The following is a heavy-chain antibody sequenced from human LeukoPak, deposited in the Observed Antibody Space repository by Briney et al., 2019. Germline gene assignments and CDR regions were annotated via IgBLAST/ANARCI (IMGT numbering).Heavy chain of an antibody. CDR1: GFTFSDYY. CDR2: ITNSGTTI. CDR3: ARDGHYDILTGYFQD. D-gene: IGHD3-9*01. V-gene: IGHV3-11*01. J-gene: IGHJ1*01. Sequence: SGGSLRLSCAASGFTFSDYYMSWIRQAPGKGLEWVSYITNSGTTIYYADSVKGRFTISRDNAKNSLYLQMNSLRAEDTAVYYCARDGHYDILTGYFQDWGQGTLVTVSS.